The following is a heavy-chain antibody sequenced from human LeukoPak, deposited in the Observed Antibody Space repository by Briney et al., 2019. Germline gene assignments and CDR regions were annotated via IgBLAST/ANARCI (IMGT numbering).Heavy chain of an antibody. CDR1: GFSFNTYW. CDR2: TNVDGSST. Sequence: PGGSLRLSCAASGFSFNTYWMNWVRQAPGKGLVWVSRTNVDGSSTSYADSVKGRFTFSRDNAKNTLYLQMNSLRAEDTAVYYCAREGSGGKGFDFWGQGILVAVSS. V-gene: IGHV3-74*01. D-gene: IGHD2-15*01. J-gene: IGHJ4*02. CDR3: AREGSGGKGFDF.